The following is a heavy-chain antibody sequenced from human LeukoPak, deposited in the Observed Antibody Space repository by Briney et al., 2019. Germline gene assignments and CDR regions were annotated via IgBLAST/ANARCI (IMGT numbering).Heavy chain of an antibody. CDR2: ISAAGVT. Sequence: RGSLTLSCAASGFTLSNYAMHWVHPPPGQGLEWVSVISAAGVTYYADSLKGRFTISRDNSKNTLYLQMDSLRVEDTAVYYCGKANDDYYFDYWGQGTLVTVSS. CDR1: GFTLSNYA. J-gene: IGHJ4*02. V-gene: IGHV3-23*01. D-gene: IGHD1-1*01. CDR3: GKANDDYYFDY.